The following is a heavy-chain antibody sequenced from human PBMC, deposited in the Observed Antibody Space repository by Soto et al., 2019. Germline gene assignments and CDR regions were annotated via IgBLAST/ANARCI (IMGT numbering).Heavy chain of an antibody. CDR1: GFTFSSYA. CDR3: ARRSSHYSLTVIDAFDI. J-gene: IGHJ3*02. V-gene: IGHV3-30-3*01. CDR2: ISYDGSNK. D-gene: IGHD4-17*01. Sequence: GGSLRLSCAASGFTFSSYAMHWVRQAPGKGLEWVAVISYDGSNKYYADSVKGRFTISRDNSKNTLYLQMNSLRAEDTAVYYCARRSSHYSLTVIDAFDIWGQGTMVTVSS.